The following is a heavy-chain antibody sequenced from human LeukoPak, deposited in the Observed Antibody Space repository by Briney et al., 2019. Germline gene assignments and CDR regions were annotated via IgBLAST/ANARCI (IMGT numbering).Heavy chain of an antibody. CDR1: GFTFSSYG. Sequence: GGFLRLSCAASGFTFSSYGMHWVRQAPGKGLEWVAVISYDGSNKYYADSVKGRFTISRDNSKNALYLQMNSLRAEDTAVYYCAKGARLGESWGQGTLVTVSS. D-gene: IGHD3-16*01. CDR3: AKGARLGES. CDR2: ISYDGSNK. V-gene: IGHV3-30*18. J-gene: IGHJ5*02.